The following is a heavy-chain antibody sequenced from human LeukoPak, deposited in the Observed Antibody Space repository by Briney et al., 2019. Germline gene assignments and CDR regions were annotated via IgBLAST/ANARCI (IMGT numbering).Heavy chain of an antibody. CDR3: ARVKPSTRGPYYPYYMDV. J-gene: IGHJ6*03. CDR1: GASISSYY. D-gene: IGHD3-10*01. V-gene: IGHV4-4*07. CDR2: IDTSGSI. Sequence: PSETLSLTCSVSGASISSYYWSWIRQPAGKGLEWIGRIDTSGSIIYNPSLRSRVSISVDESKNQLPLKVRSVTAPDTAVYYCARVKPSTRGPYYPYYMDVWGKGTTVIVSS.